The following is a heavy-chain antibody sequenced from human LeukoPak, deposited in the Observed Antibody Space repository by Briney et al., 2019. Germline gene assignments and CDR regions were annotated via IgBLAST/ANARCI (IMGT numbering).Heavy chain of an antibody. D-gene: IGHD3-10*01. Sequence: PSETLSLTCTVSGGSISSGDYYWSWIRQPPGKGLEWIGYIYYSGSTYYNPSLKSRVTISVDTSKNQFSLKLSSVTAADTAVYYCARVADVLLWFGESSFAFDIWGQGTMVTVSS. CDR1: GGSISSGDYY. J-gene: IGHJ3*02. CDR2: IYYSGST. CDR3: ARVADVLLWFGESSFAFDI. V-gene: IGHV4-30-4*08.